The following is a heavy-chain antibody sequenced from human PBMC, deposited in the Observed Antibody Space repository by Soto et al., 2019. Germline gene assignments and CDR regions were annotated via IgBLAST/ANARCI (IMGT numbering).Heavy chain of an antibody. V-gene: IGHV3-21*01. CDR2: ISSSSSYI. D-gene: IGHD3-10*01. CDR1: GFTFSSYN. CDR3: ASGRGPGGGGDFDY. J-gene: IGHJ4*02. Sequence: EVQLVESGGGLVKPGGSLRLSCAASGFTFSSYNMNWVRQAPGKGLEWVSSISSSSSYIYYADSVKGRFTISRDNAKKPLYLQMNSLRGGDTAVYYWASGRGPGGGGDFDYWGQGTLVTVSS.